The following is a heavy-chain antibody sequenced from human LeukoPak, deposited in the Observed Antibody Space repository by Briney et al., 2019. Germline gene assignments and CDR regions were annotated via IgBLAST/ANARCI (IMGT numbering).Heavy chain of an antibody. V-gene: IGHV3-7*01. Sequence: GGSPRLSCAASGFSFSDYWMTWVRQAPGKGLEWVANINQDGSKRFYVDSVKGRFTISRDNARNSLYLQLDSLRAEDTAVYYCTRDPECSTSSCLDAFDIWGQGTTVTVSS. CDR1: GFSFSDYW. D-gene: IGHD2-2*01. CDR3: TRDPECSTSSCLDAFDI. CDR2: INQDGSKR. J-gene: IGHJ3*02.